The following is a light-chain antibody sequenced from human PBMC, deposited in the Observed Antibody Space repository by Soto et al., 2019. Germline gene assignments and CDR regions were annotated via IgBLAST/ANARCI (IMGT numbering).Light chain of an antibody. Sequence: SYELTQPPSVSVAPGQTAKITCAGNNIGSFSVHWYQQTPGQAPVVVVHDDKDRPSGIPERFSGSNSGNTATLTINRVEAEDEADYYCQVWDGYSEYVFGTGTKVTVL. J-gene: IGLJ1*01. V-gene: IGLV3-21*02. CDR1: NIGSFS. CDR2: DDK. CDR3: QVWDGYSEYV.